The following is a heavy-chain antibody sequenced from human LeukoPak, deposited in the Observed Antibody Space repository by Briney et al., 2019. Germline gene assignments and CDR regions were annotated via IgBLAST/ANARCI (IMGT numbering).Heavy chain of an antibody. J-gene: IGHJ6*03. CDR2: IYYSGST. CDR1: GGSISSYY. V-gene: IGHV4-59*12. D-gene: IGHD5-18*01. Sequence: SETLSLTCTVSGGSISSYYWSWIRQPPGKGLEWIGYIYYSGSTNYNPSLKSRVTISVDTSKNQFSLKLSSVTAADTAVYYCARIKRGYSYAYPRNYYYHYMDVWGKGTTVTVSS. CDR3: ARIKRGYSYAYPRNYYYHYMDV.